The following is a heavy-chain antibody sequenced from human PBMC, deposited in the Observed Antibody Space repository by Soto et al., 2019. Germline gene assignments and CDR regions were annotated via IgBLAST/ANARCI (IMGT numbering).Heavy chain of an antibody. J-gene: IGHJ5*02. CDR3: AKDLTRQLAYWLDP. V-gene: IGHV1-2*02. D-gene: IGHD6-6*01. CDR1: GFSFTGYY. CDR2: INAHSGGT. Sequence: ASVKVSCKASGFSFTGYYIHWLRQAPGQGLEWMGWINAHSGGTEYAQKFQGRVTLTRDTSIATAYLTLTSLTSDDTALYYCAKDLTRQLAYWLDPYRQGTHFPVSS.